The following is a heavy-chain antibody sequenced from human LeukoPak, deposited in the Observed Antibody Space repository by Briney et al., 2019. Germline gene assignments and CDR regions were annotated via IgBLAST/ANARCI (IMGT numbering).Heavy chain of an antibody. CDR2: IYYSGST. V-gene: IGHV4-59*01. Sequence: SETLSLTCTVSGGSSSGFYWSWIRQPPGKGLEWSGYIYYSGSTNYNPSLKSRVTISVDTSKNQFSLKLSSVTAADTAVYYCARGIAVAGTSGYYYGMDVWGQGTTVTVSS. D-gene: IGHD6-19*01. CDR3: ARGIAVAGTSGYYYGMDV. J-gene: IGHJ6*02. CDR1: GGSSSGFY.